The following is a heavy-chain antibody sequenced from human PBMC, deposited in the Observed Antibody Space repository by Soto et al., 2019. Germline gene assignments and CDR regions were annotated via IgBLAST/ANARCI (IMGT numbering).Heavy chain of an antibody. J-gene: IGHJ6*02. Sequence: QVLLVQSGAEVKRPGASVKVSCKASGYTFSNYGITWVRQAPGHGLEWLGWVTAFNGDTNYAQNVRDRGTLTTDPSTETSYMELRSLRPAAPAVYYCARDGRVSFYYYGMNVWGPATTVIVSS. CDR1: GYTFSNYG. CDR3: ARDGRVSFYYYGMNV. CDR2: VTAFNGDT. V-gene: IGHV1-18*01.